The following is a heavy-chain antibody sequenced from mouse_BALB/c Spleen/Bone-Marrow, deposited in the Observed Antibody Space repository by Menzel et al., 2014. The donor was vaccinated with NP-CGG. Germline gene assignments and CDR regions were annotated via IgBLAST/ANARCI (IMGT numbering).Heavy chain of an antibody. CDR3: ARDHFYSGNYEFAY. J-gene: IGHJ3*01. D-gene: IGHD2-1*01. CDR2: IDPSDSET. V-gene: IGHV1-69*02. Sequence: LVESGAELVKPGAPVKLSCKASGYTFTSHWMNGVKQRPGRGLEWIGRIDPSDSETHYNQKFKDKATLTVDKSSSTAYIQLSSLTSEDSAVYYCARDHFYSGNYEFAYWGQGTLVTVSA. CDR1: GYTFTSHW.